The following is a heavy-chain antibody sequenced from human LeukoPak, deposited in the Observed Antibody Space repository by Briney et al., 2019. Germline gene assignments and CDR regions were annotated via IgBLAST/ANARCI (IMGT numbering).Heavy chain of an antibody. D-gene: IGHD3-10*01. Sequence: SVKVSCKASGGTFSSYAISWVRQAPGQGLEWMGGIIPIFGTANYAQKFQGRVTITADKSTSTAYMELSSLRSEDTAVYYCARVGLVRGYFDYWGQGTLVTVSS. CDR2: IIPIFGTA. J-gene: IGHJ4*02. CDR3: ARVGLVRGYFDY. CDR1: GGTFSSYA. V-gene: IGHV1-69*06.